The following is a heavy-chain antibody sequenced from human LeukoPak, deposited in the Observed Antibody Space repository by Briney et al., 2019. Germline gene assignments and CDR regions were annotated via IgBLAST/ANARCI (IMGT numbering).Heavy chain of an antibody. V-gene: IGHV3-30-3*01. Sequence: PGRSLRLSCAASGFTFSSYAMHWVRQAPGKGLEGVAVISYDGSNKYYADSVKGRFTISRDNSKNTLYLQMNSLRAEDTAVYYCARVSSTFYWGQGTLVTVSS. D-gene: IGHD6-6*01. J-gene: IGHJ4*02. CDR3: ARVSSTFY. CDR2: ISYDGSNK. CDR1: GFTFSSYA.